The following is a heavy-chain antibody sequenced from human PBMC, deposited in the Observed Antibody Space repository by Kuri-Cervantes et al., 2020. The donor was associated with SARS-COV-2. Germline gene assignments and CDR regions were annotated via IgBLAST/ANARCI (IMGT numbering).Heavy chain of an antibody. CDR3: ARLQTPRYYDYYGMDV. Sequence: GGSLRLSCKGPGYSFTSYWIGWVRQMPGKGLEWMGIIYPGDSDTRYSPSFQGQVTISADKSISTAYLQWSSLKASDTAMYYCARLQTPRYYDYYGMDVWGQGTTVTVSS. CDR1: GYSFTSYW. J-gene: IGHJ6*02. CDR2: IYPGDSDT. D-gene: IGHD1-14*01. V-gene: IGHV5-51*01.